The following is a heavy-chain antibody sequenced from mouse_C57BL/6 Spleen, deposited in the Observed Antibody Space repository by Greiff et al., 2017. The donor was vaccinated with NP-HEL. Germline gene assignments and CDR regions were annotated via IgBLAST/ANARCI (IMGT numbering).Heavy chain of an antibody. CDR2: IDPSDSYT. CDR3: ARTLITTVVAFYYFDY. V-gene: IGHV1-69*01. Sequence: QVQLKQPGAELVMPGASVKLSCKASGYTFTSYWMHWVKQRPGQGLEWIGEIDPSDSYTNYNQKFKGKSTLTVDKSSSTAYMQLSSLTSEDSAVYYCARTLITTVVAFYYFDYWGQGTTLTVSS. D-gene: IGHD1-1*01. J-gene: IGHJ2*01. CDR1: GYTFTSYW.